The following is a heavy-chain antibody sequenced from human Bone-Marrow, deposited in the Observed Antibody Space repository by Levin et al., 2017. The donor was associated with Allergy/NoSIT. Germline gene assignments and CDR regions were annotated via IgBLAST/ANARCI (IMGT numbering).Heavy chain of an antibody. J-gene: IGHJ6*02. CDR2: IWYDGSNE. V-gene: IGHV3-33*01. CDR1: GFTFTTYA. CDR3: ARDSVQVVEPAPDDNNQPSLLMDV. D-gene: IGHD3-22*01. Sequence: SCATSGFTFTTYAIHWVRQAPGKGLEWVAVIWYDGSNEHYADSVRGRFTISRDNSKNTLYLQMNSLRAEDTAVYYCARDSVQVVEPAPDDNNQPSLLMDVWGQGTTVIVSS.